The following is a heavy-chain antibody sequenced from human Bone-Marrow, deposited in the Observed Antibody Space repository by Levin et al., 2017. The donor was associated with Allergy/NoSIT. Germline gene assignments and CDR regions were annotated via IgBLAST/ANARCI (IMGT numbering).Heavy chain of an antibody. Sequence: GGSLRLSCAASGFTFSSYSLNWVRQAPGKGLEWVSSISSTSRFIYYADSVKGRFTISRDNAKNSLYLQMNSLRVDDTAVYHCARGHSAFDYYFDYWGQGTLVTVSS. J-gene: IGHJ4*02. CDR3: ARGHSAFDYYFDY. CDR2: ISSTSRFI. D-gene: IGHD5-12*01. CDR1: GFTFSSYS. V-gene: IGHV3-21*01.